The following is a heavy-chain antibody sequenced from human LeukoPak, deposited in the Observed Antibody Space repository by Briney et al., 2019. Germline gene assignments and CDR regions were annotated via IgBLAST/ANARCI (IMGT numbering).Heavy chain of an antibody. D-gene: IGHD3-22*01. Sequence: PSETLSLTCTVSGGSISSSNYYWGWIPQPPGQGLEWVGSIYYSGNTYYNPSRKIRVTISVDTSKNHFTLKLSSVTAADTALYYSARHFHETSGYLDYWGQGTLVTVSS. CDR2: IYYSGNT. V-gene: IGHV4-39*02. CDR1: GGSISSSNYY. J-gene: IGHJ4*02. CDR3: ARHFHETSGYLDY.